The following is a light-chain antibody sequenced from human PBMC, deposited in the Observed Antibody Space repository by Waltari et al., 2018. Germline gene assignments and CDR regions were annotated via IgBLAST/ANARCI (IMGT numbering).Light chain of an antibody. J-gene: IGLJ2*01. CDR2: DVV. CDR1: SSDFHGYNY. Sequence: QSALTQPRSVSGSPGQSVTISCSGTSSDFHGYNYVSWYQQLPGKAPKLMIYDVVKRPSGVPDRFSASKSGNTASLTISGLQAEDEADYYCCSYVGSNVVFGGGTKLTVL. CDR3: CSYVGSNVV. V-gene: IGLV2-11*01.